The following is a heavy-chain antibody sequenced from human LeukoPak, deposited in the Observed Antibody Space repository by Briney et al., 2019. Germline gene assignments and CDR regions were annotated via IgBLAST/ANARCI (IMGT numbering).Heavy chain of an antibody. CDR2: IKHDGSEK. CDR1: GFTFSSYS. V-gene: IGHV3-7*01. D-gene: IGHD2-21*01. CDR3: AREEVNYYYYMDV. Sequence: GGSLRLSCTASGFTFSSYSMTWVRQAPGKGLEWVADIKHDGSEKYYVDSVRGRVTISRDNAKNSVYLQMNSLRAEDTAVYYCAREEVNYYYYMDVWGKGTTVTVSS. J-gene: IGHJ6*03.